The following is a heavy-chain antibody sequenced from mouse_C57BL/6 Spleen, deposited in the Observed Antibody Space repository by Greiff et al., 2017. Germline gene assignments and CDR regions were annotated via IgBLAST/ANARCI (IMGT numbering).Heavy chain of an antibody. D-gene: IGHD2-3*01. CDR2: INPNNGGT. CDR3: ARRRDGSFAY. V-gene: IGHV1-18*01. J-gene: IGHJ3*01. CDR1: GYTFTDYN. Sequence: EVQLQESGPELVKPGASVKIPCKASGYTFTDYNMDWVKQSHGKSLEWIGDINPNNGGTIYNQKFKGKATLTVDKSSSTAYMELRSLTSEDTAVYYCARRRDGSFAYWGQGTLVTVSA.